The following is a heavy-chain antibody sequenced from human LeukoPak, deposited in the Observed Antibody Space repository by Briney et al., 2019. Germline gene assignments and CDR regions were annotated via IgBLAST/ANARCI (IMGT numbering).Heavy chain of an antibody. CDR1: GFIFSSYA. J-gene: IGHJ4*02. V-gene: IGHV3-23*01. D-gene: IGHD2-21*02. Sequence: GGSLRLSCAASGFIFSSYAMNWVRQAPGKGLEWVSAISGSGGSTYYADSVKGRFTISRDNSKNTLYLQMNSLRAEDTAVYYCAKKGGGGDSYYFDYWGQGTLVTVSS. CDR2: ISGSGGST. CDR3: AKKGGGGDSYYFDY.